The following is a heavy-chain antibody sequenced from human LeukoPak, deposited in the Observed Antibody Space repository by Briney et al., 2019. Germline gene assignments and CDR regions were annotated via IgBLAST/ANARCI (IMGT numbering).Heavy chain of an antibody. V-gene: IGHV4-39*01. CDR1: GGSISSSSYY. Sequence: PSETLSLTCNVSGGSISSSSYYWGWIRQPPGKGLEWIGSIYYSGSTYYNPSLKSRVTISVDTSKNQFSLKLSSVTAADTAVYYCARRGYDILTGYYHAFDIWGQGTMVTVSS. J-gene: IGHJ3*02. CDR2: IYYSGST. D-gene: IGHD3-9*01. CDR3: ARRGYDILTGYYHAFDI.